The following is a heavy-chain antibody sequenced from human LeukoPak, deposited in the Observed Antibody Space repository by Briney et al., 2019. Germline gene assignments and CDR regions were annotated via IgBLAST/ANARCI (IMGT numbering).Heavy chain of an antibody. CDR2: INQDGSEK. J-gene: IGHJ4*02. D-gene: IGHD6-13*01. V-gene: IGHV3-7*01. CDR3: AREQSVDQGGSSSW. CDR1: GFTFSSYW. Sequence: GGSLRLSCAASGFTFSSYWMSWVRQAPGKGLEWVANINQDGSEKYYVDSVKGRFSISRDNTKNALYLQMNSLRAEDTAVYYCAREQSVDQGGSSSWWGQGALVTVSS.